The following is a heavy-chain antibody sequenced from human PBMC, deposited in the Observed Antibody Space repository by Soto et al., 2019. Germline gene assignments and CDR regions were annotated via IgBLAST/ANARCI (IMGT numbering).Heavy chain of an antibody. J-gene: IGHJ4*02. CDR1: GFTFSSYG. V-gene: IGHV3-30*18. D-gene: IGHD3-10*01. Sequence: GGSLRLSCAASGFTFSSYGMHWVRQAPGKGLEWVAVISYDGSNKYYADSVKGRFTISRDNSKNTLYLQMNSLRAEDTAVYYCAKGYYGSGSSIDYWGQGTLVTVSS. CDR2: ISYDGSNK. CDR3: AKGYYGSGSSIDY.